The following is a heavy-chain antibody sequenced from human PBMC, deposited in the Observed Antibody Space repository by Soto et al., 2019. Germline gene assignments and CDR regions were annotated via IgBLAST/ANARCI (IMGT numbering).Heavy chain of an antibody. CDR2: IIPIFGTA. D-gene: IGHD1-1*01. J-gene: IGHJ4*02. V-gene: IGHV1-69*01. CDR3: ARVLNDGDYFDY. Sequence: QVQLVQSGAEVKKPGSSVKVSCKASGGTFSSYAISWVRQAPGQGLEWMGGIIPIFGTANYAQKFQGRVTINADESTSTAYMELRSLRSEETAVYYCARVLNDGDYFDYWGQGTLVTVSS. CDR1: GGTFSSYA.